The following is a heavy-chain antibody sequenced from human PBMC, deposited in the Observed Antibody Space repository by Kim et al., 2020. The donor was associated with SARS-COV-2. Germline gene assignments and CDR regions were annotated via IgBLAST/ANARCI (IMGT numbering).Heavy chain of an antibody. D-gene: IGHD4-17*01. CDR1: GFTFSSYW. CDR2: IKSDGSTT. Sequence: GGSLRLSCAASGFTFSSYWMHWVRQAPGRGLVWVSRIKSDGSTTSYADSVKGRFTISRDNAKNTLYLQMNSLRAEDTAVYYCARANYGQNLFDYWGQGTLVTVSS. J-gene: IGHJ4*02. V-gene: IGHV3-74*01. CDR3: ARANYGQNLFDY.